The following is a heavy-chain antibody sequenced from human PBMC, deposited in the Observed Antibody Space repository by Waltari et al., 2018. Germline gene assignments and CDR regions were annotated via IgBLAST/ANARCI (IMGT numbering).Heavy chain of an antibody. V-gene: IGHV3-7*01. CDR2: IKQDGSEK. D-gene: IGHD6-19*01. J-gene: IGHJ4*02. CDR3: AGGSGWLIDY. CDR1: GSRLSTYW. Sequence: EVELVASGGDLVQPGGSLRLSWAAPGSRLSTYWMSWVRQAPGKGLEWVANIKQDGSEKYYVDSVKGRFAISRDNPKNSLYLQMNSLSAEDTAVYYCAGGSGWLIDYWGQGTLVTVSS.